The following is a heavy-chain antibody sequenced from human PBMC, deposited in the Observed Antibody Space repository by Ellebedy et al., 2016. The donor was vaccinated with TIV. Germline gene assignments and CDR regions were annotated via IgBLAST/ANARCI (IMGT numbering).Heavy chain of an antibody. V-gene: IGHV1-24*01. CDR1: GYTLSELS. Sequence: ASVKVSXXVSGYTLSELSMHWVRQAPGKGLEWMGGFDPAEGETTYAQKFQGRVTMTEDTSTDTAQMELSSLKSEDTAVYYCATSPLRFLEWFPFDFWGQGTLVTVSS. J-gene: IGHJ4*02. CDR3: ATSPLRFLEWFPFDF. CDR2: FDPAEGET. D-gene: IGHD3-3*01.